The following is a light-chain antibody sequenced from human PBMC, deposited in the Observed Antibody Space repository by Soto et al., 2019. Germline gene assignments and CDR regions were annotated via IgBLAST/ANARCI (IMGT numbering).Light chain of an antibody. V-gene: IGKV3-20*01. J-gene: IGKJ5*01. Sequence: EIVFTQSPGTLSLSPGERASLSCRASQSVSSSYLAWYQQKPGQSPRLLIYGTSTRATGIPDRFSGSVSGTDFTLTITRLEPEDFAVFYCQQYGSSEIIFGQGTRLEIK. CDR1: QSVSSSY. CDR3: QQYGSSEII. CDR2: GTS.